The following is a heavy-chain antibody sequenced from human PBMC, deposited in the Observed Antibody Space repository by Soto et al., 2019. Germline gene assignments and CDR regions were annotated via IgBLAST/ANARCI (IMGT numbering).Heavy chain of an antibody. V-gene: IGHV2-5*01. J-gene: IGHJ3*02. CDR1: GFSLSTSGVG. CDR2: IYWSGDE. CDR3: PRGLAPLPVFAFDI. Sequence: SGPTLVNPTQTLTLTCSCSGFSLSTSGVGVGWIRQSPGKALEWLALIYWSGDEHYRPSLKSRLSIIKDTSKNHVVVIMTDMEPVTTATYSCPRGLAPLPVFAFDIWGQGTMVPVS. D-gene: IGHD6-6*01.